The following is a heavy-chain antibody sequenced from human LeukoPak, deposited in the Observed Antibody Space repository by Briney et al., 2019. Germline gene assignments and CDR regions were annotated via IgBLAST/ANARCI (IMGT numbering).Heavy chain of an antibody. V-gene: IGHV4-59*01. CDR2: IYYSGST. D-gene: IGHD3-9*01. CDR3: ARDYDILTGLSLFDY. CDR1: GGSISSYY. J-gene: IGHJ4*02. Sequence: SETLSLTCTVSGGSISSYYWSWIRQPPGKGLEWIGYIYYSGSTNYNPSLKSRVTISVDTSKNQFSLKLSSVTAADTAVYYCARDYDILTGLSLFDYWGQGTLVTVSS.